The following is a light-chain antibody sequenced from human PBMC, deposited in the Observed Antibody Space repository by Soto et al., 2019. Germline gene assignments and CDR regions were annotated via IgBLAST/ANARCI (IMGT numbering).Light chain of an antibody. CDR1: QSVSSY. CDR2: DAS. V-gene: IGKV3-11*01. Sequence: EIVLTQSPATLSLSPGERATLSCRASQSVSSYFAWYQQKPGQAPRLLIYDASNRATGIPARFSGSGSGTDFTLTSSTLEPEDFGVYYCQQRSKWPLTFGGGTKVEIK. CDR3: QQRSKWPLT. J-gene: IGKJ4*01.